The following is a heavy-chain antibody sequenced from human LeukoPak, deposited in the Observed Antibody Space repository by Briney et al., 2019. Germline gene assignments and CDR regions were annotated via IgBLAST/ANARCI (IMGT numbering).Heavy chain of an antibody. CDR2: INHSGST. CDR3: RGSRPYVYYYYYYMDV. J-gene: IGHJ6*03. CDR1: GGSFSGYY. V-gene: IGHV4-34*01. D-gene: IGHD3-16*01. Sequence: SETLSLTCAVYGGSFSGYYWSWIRQPPGKGLEWIGEINHSGSTNYNPSLKSRVTISVDTSKNKFSLKLSSVTAADTAVYYCRGSRPYVYYYYYYMDVWGKGTTVTVSS.